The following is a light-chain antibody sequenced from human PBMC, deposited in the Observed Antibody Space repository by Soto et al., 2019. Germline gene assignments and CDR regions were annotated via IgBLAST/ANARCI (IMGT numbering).Light chain of an antibody. Sequence: QSVLTQPPSASGTPGQRVTISCSGSSSNIGGNTVNWYQQLPGTAPKLLIYGNDQRPSGVPDRFSGSKSGTSATLAISGLQSDDEADYYCAAWDDSLNAFVFGTGTKLTVL. V-gene: IGLV1-44*01. CDR1: SSNIGGNT. J-gene: IGLJ1*01. CDR2: GND. CDR3: AAWDDSLNAFV.